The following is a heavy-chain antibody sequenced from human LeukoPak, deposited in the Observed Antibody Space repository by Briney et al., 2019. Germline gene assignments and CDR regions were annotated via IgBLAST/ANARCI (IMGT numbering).Heavy chain of an antibody. CDR2: IYYSGST. D-gene: IGHD3-22*01. CDR3: ARLIGSSSSGYYGAFDI. V-gene: IGHV4-59*08. Sequence: SETLSLTCTVSGGSISGYYWSWIRQPPGKGLEWIGYIYYSGSTNYNPSLKSRVTISVDTSKNQFSLKLSSVTAADTAVYYCARLIGSSSSGYYGAFDIWGQGTMVTVSS. J-gene: IGHJ3*02. CDR1: GGSISGYY.